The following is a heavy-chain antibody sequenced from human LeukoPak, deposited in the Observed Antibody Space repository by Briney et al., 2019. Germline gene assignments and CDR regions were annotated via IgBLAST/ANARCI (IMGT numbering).Heavy chain of an antibody. Sequence: GGSLRLSCAASEFTFSSYWMSWVRQAPGKGLEWVANIKQDGSEKYYVDSVKGRFTISRDNAKNSLYLQMNSLRAEDTAVYYCARLGDFLTGYWSFDYRGQGTLVTVSS. CDR3: ARLGDFLTGYWSFDY. J-gene: IGHJ4*02. CDR2: IKQDGSEK. D-gene: IGHD3-9*01. V-gene: IGHV3-7*01. CDR1: EFTFSSYW.